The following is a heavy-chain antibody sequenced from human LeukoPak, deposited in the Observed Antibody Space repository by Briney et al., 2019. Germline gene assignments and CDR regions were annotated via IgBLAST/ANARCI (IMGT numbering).Heavy chain of an antibody. Sequence: ASVKVSCKASGYTFTSYGISWVRQAPGQGLEWMGWISAYNGNTNYAQKLQGRVTMTTDTSTSTAYMELRSLRSDDTAVYYCAGRYIAVAGTSWFDPWGQGTLVTVSS. CDR3: AGRYIAVAGTSWFDP. J-gene: IGHJ5*02. V-gene: IGHV1-18*04. D-gene: IGHD6-19*01. CDR1: GYTFTSYG. CDR2: ISAYNGNT.